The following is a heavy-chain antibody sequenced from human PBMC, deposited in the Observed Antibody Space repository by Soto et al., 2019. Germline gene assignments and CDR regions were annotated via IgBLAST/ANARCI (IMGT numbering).Heavy chain of an antibody. V-gene: IGHV3-21*01. CDR2: ISSNSNYK. J-gene: IGHJ4*02. CDR1: GFTFNNYS. D-gene: IGHD5-18*01. Sequence: GGSLRLSXAGSGFTFNNYSINWVRQAPGKGLEWVSSISSNSNYKYYTASVKGRFTISRDYVNNSVFLQMDSLKSEDTAVYYCARFAEKGYSYGPYYFDLWGQGSLVTVSS. CDR3: ARFAEKGYSYGPYYFDL.